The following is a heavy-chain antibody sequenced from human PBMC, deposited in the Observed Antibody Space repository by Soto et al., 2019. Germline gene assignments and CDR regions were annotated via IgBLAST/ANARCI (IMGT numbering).Heavy chain of an antibody. Sequence: QVQLVQSGAEVKKPGSSVKVSCKASGGTFSSYAISWVRQAPGQGLEWMGGIIPIFGTANYAQKFQGRVTITADESTSTAYMELSSLRSEDTAVYYCARGLIYDILTGSYYFDSWGQGTLVTVSS. CDR1: GGTFSSYA. J-gene: IGHJ4*02. V-gene: IGHV1-69*01. CDR3: ARGLIYDILTGSYYFDS. CDR2: IIPIFGTA. D-gene: IGHD3-9*01.